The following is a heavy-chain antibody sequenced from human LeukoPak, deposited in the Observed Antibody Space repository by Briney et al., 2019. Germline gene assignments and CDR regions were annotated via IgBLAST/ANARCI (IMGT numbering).Heavy chain of an antibody. J-gene: IGHJ4*02. CDR1: GFTFSSYG. Sequence: PGRSLRLSCAASGFTFSSYGMHWVRQAPGKGLEWVAVISYDGSNKYYADSVKGRFTISRDNSKNTLYLQMNSLRAEDTAVYYCAESPQIVVVTAIFDYWGQGTLVTVSS. V-gene: IGHV3-30*18. D-gene: IGHD2-21*02. CDR3: AESPQIVVVTAIFDY. CDR2: ISYDGSNK.